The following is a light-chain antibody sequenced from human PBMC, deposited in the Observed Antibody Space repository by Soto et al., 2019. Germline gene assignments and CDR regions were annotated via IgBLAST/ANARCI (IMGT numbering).Light chain of an antibody. CDR3: QQYCSSPWT. CDR1: QSVLYSSSNKNY. Sequence: DIVMTQSPDSLAVSLGERATINCRSSQSVLYSSSNKNYLAWYQQKPGQPPKLLIYWASTRESGVPDRFSGSGSGTDFTLTISSLQAADVAVYYCQQYCSSPWTFGNGTKVEIK. J-gene: IGKJ1*01. V-gene: IGKV4-1*01. CDR2: WAS.